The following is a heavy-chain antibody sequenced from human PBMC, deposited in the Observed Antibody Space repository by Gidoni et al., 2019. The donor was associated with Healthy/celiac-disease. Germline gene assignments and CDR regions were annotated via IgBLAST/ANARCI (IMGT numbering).Heavy chain of an antibody. V-gene: IGHV1-2*04. J-gene: IGHJ1*01. Sequence: QVHLVQSGAEVQKPGPAVQVSCKASGHTFTGYYMHWLRQAPGQGLEWMGWFNPNSGGTNYAQKFQGWVTMTRDTSISTAYMELSRLRSDDTAVYYCARVAAAGSGYFQHWGQGTLVTVSS. CDR3: ARVAAAGSGYFQH. D-gene: IGHD6-13*01. CDR1: GHTFTGYY. CDR2: FNPNSGGT.